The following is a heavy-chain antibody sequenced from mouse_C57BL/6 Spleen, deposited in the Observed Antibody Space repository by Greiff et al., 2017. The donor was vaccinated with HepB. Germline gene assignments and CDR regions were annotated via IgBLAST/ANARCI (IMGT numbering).Heavy chain of an antibody. CDR1: GFNIKDDY. CDR3: TFYDYDVLDWYFDV. CDR2: IDPENGDT. J-gene: IGHJ1*03. V-gene: IGHV14-4*01. D-gene: IGHD2-4*01. Sequence: EVKLQESGAELVRPGASVKLSCTASGFNIKDDYMHWVKQRPEQGLEWIGWIDPENGDTEYASKFQGKATITADTSSNTAYLQLSSLTSEDTAVYYCTFYDYDVLDWYFDVWGTGTTVTVSS.